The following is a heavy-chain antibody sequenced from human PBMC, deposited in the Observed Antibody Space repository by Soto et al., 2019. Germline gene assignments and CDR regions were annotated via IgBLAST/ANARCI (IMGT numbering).Heavy chain of an antibody. V-gene: IGHV3-15*01. CDR2: IKSKTDGGTT. D-gene: IGHD6-6*01. CDR1: GFTFTNAW. J-gene: IGHJ4*02. CDR3: TTYTSSSFGS. Sequence: EVQLVESGGGLVQPGGSLRLSCAASGFTFTNAWMSWVRQAPGKGLEWVGRIKSKTDGGTTDYAGPVKGRFTVSRDDSKNTLFLQMNSLKTEDTAVYYCTTYTSSSFGSWGQGTLVTVSS.